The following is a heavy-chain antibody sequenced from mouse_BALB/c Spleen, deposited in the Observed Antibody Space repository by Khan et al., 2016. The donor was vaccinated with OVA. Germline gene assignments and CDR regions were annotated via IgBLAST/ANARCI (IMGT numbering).Heavy chain of an antibody. CDR2: ISSGSTYT. V-gene: IGHV5-6-4*01. J-gene: IGHJ1*01. CDR1: AFPFSTYT. D-gene: IGHD2-1*01. Sequence: EVELVESGGGLVKPGGSLKLSCAASAFPFSTYTMSWVRQTPEKRLEWVATISSGSTYTYYPDRVKGRFTISRDNAKNTLYLQMSSLKSEDTALYYCTRDGNYAHWYFDVWGAGTTITVSS. CDR3: TRDGNYAHWYFDV.